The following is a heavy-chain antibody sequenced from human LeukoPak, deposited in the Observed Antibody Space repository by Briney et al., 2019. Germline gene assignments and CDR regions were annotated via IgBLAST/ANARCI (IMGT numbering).Heavy chain of an antibody. Sequence: GGSLRLSCAASGFTFSSYGMHWVRQAPGKGLEGVAVISYDGSNKYYADSMKGRFTISRDNSKNTLYLQMNSLRAEDTAVYYCAKDGPTVAPFPYYYYYGMDVWGQGTTVTVSS. J-gene: IGHJ6*02. D-gene: IGHD6-19*01. CDR3: AKDGPTVAPFPYYYYYGMDV. CDR2: ISYDGSNK. V-gene: IGHV3-30*18. CDR1: GFTFSSYG.